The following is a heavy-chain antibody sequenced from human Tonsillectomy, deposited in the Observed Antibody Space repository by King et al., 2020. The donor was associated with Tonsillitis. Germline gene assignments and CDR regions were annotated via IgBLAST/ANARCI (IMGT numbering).Heavy chain of an antibody. CDR1: GGSFSTYY. V-gene: IGHV4-34*01. J-gene: IGHJ4*02. CDR3: ARRGYGAFPYYFDF. D-gene: IGHD4-17*01. Sequence: VQLQQWGAGLLKPSETLSLTCAVYGGSFSTYYWTWIRQPPGKGLEWIGEIDYRGTTNYNPSLKSRVTISVHTSKNQLSLKLSSVTAADTAVYFCARRGYGAFPYYFDFWGQGTLVPVSS. CDR2: IDYRGTT.